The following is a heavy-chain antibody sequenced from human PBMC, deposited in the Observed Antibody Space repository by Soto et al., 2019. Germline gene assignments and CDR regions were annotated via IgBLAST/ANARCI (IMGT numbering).Heavy chain of an antibody. CDR1: GYTFTSYY. CDR2: INPSGGST. D-gene: IGHD6-6*01. CDR3: ARDQEPSKLYYDYYYMDV. Sequence: QVQLVQSGAEVKKPGASVTVSCKASGYTFTSYYIHWVRQAPGQGLEWMGIINPSGGSTSYAHKFQGRVTMTRDTATSTVYMEVGGLRSEDTAVYYCARDQEPSKLYYDYYYMDVWGKGTTVTVSS. V-gene: IGHV1-46*03. J-gene: IGHJ6*03.